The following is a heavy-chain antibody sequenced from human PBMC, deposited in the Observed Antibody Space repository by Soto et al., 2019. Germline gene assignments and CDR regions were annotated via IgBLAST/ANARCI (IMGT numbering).Heavy chain of an antibody. D-gene: IGHD1-26*01. V-gene: IGHV5-51*01. J-gene: IGHJ6*02. Sequence: PGESLKISCKGSGYNFTNYWIGWVRQMPGKGLEWMGIIYPGDSDTRYRPSFQGQVTISADKSISAAYLQWSSLKASDTAIYYCARQEGATALFYYGMDVWGQGTMVTVSS. CDR2: IYPGDSDT. CDR1: GYNFTNYW. CDR3: ARQEGATALFYYGMDV.